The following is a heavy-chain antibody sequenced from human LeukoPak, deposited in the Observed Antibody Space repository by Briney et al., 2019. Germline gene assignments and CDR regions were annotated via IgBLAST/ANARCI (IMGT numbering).Heavy chain of an antibody. CDR1: GFTFSSYA. CDR2: IRGSGDRT. D-gene: IGHD2-15*01. V-gene: IGHV3-23*01. Sequence: GGSLRLSCAASGFTFSSYAMSWVRQAPGKGLEWVSAIRGSGDRTYYADSVKGRFTISRDNSKSTLYLQMNSLRAEDTAVYYCAKDHGRILLTSWGQGTLVTVSS. CDR3: AKDHGRILLTS. J-gene: IGHJ5*02.